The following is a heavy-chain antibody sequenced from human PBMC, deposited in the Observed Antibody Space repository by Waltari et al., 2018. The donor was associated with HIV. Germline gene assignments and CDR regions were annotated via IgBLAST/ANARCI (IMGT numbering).Heavy chain of an antibody. Sequence: EVQLVESGGGLVQPGGSLRLSCAASGFTFSSYWMSWVRQAPGKGLEGVGNIKQDGSEKYYVDSMNGRVTISRDNAKNSLYLQMNSLRAEDTAVYYCARDRVTMVRGPGGFDYWGQGTLVTVSS. D-gene: IGHD3-10*01. CDR2: IKQDGSEK. CDR1: GFTFSSYW. CDR3: ARDRVTMVRGPGGFDY. V-gene: IGHV3-7*04. J-gene: IGHJ4*02.